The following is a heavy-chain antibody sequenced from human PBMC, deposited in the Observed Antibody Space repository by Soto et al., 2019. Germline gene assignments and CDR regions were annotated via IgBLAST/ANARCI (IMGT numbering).Heavy chain of an antibody. CDR3: ASRSSGWYYGMDV. Sequence: SETLSLTCAVSGGSISSNHLWSWVRQSPGKGLEWIGEIYHSGSATYNPSLKSRVTISVDKSNNQFFLSLRSVTAADTDVYYCASRSSGWYYGMDVWGQGTTVT. CDR1: GGSISSNHL. J-gene: IGHJ6*02. V-gene: IGHV4-4*02. CDR2: IYHSGSA. D-gene: IGHD6-19*01.